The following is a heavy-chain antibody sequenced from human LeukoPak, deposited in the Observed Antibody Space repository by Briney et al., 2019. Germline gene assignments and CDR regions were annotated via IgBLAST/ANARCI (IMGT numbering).Heavy chain of an antibody. CDR3: ARVFSDSRGYPSGVDY. J-gene: IGHJ4*02. CDR2: INHSGST. CDR1: GGSFSGYY. V-gene: IGHV4-34*01. D-gene: IGHD3-22*01. Sequence: PSETLSLTCAVYGGSFSGYYWSWIRQPPGKGLEWIGEINHSGSTTYNPSLKSRVTISVDTSKNQFSLKMNSVTAADTTVYYCARVFSDSRGYPSGVDYWGQGTLVTVSS.